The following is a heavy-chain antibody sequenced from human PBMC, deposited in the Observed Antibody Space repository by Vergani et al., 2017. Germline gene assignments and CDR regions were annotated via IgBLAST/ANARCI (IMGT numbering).Heavy chain of an antibody. CDR1: GFTFSNYA. CDR2: IYSGGSST. J-gene: IGHJ6*03. Sequence: EVQLLESGGGLVQPGGSLRLSCAASGFTFSNYAMSWVRQAPGKGLEWVSVIYSGGSSTYYADSVKGRFTISRDNSKNTLYLQMNSLRAEDTAVYYCAKAALVVGYYYYMDVWGKGP. CDR3: AKAALVVGYYYYMDV. V-gene: IGHV3-23*03. D-gene: IGHD2-15*01.